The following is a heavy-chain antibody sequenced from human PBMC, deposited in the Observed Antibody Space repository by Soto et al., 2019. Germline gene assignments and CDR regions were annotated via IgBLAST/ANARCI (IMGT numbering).Heavy chain of an antibody. V-gene: IGHV3-48*02. D-gene: IGHD6-19*01. CDR1: GFTFSSYS. CDR2: ISRSSYTI. Sequence: EVQLVESGGGLVQPGGSLRLSCAASGFTFSSYSMNWVRQAAGTGLEWVSYISRSSYTIYYADSVKGRFTISRDSAKNSLYLQMNSLRHEDTAVYYCSRVSSGHDYWGQGPLVTVSS. CDR3: SRVSSGHDY. J-gene: IGHJ4*02.